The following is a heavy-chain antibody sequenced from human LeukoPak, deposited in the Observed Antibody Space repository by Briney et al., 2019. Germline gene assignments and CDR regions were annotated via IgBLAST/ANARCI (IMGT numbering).Heavy chain of an antibody. V-gene: IGHV3-23*01. J-gene: IGHJ4*02. CDR2: ISGGGTST. Sequence: PGGSLRLSCAASGFTFSSYAMTWVRQAPGKGLEWVSVISGGGTSTYYADSVKGRFTISRDNSKNTLYLQMNSLRAEDTAVYYCATLAIGELFDSWGQGTLVTVSS. CDR3: ATLAIGELFDS. D-gene: IGHD3-10*01. CDR1: GFTFSSYA.